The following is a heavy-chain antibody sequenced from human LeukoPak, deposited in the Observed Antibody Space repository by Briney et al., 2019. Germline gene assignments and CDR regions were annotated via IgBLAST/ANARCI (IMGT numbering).Heavy chain of an antibody. CDR2: ISSSSSYI. Sequence: SGGSLRLSCAASGFTFSSYSMNWVRQAPGKGLEWVSSISSSSSYIYYADSVKGRFTISRDNAKNSLYLQINSLRAEDTAVYYCARRRGYCSSTSCPGAIDYWGQGTLVTVSS. CDR1: GFTFSSYS. D-gene: IGHD2-2*01. V-gene: IGHV3-21*01. CDR3: ARRRGYCSSTSCPGAIDY. J-gene: IGHJ4*02.